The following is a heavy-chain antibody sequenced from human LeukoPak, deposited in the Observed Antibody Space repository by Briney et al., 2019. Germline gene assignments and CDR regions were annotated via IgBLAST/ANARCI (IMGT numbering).Heavy chain of an antibody. CDR3: AKDPLVRGLTYDS. CDR1: GFTFNSYE. D-gene: IGHD3-10*01. Sequence: GGSLRLSCAASGFTFNSYEMNWVRQAPGKGLEWVSFVSSSGSTIYYADSVKGRFTISRDNSKNTLYLQMNSLRAEDTAVYYCAKDPLVRGLTYDSWGQGTLVTVAS. CDR2: VSSSGSTI. J-gene: IGHJ4*02. V-gene: IGHV3-48*03.